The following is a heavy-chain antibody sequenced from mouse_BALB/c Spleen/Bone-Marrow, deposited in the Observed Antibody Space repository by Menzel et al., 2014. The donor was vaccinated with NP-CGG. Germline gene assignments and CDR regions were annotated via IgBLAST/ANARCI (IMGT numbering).Heavy chain of an antibody. V-gene: IGHV14-3*02. CDR2: IDPANGNT. CDR3: ARGNPFDF. J-gene: IGHJ2*01. CDR1: GFNIKDTY. Sequence: VQLQQPGAELVKPGASVKLSCTASGFNIKDTYMHWVKQRPEQGLEWIGRIDPANGNTKYDPKFQGKATITADTSSNTAYMQLSSLTSEDSAVYYCARGNPFDFWGQGTTLTVSA.